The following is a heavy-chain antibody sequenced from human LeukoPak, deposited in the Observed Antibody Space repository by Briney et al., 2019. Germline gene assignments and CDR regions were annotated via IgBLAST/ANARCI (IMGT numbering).Heavy chain of an antibody. CDR1: GGSISSSSYY. D-gene: IGHD5-18*01. V-gene: IGHV4-39*07. CDR3: ARGSLRGYSYYGY. CDR2: ISYSGST. Sequence: NPSETLSLTCSVSGGSISSSSYYWGWIRQPPGKGLEWIGTISYSGSTYYNPSLKSRVTISVDTSKNQFSLKLSSVTAADTAVYYCARGSLRGYSYYGYWGQGTLVTVSS. J-gene: IGHJ4*02.